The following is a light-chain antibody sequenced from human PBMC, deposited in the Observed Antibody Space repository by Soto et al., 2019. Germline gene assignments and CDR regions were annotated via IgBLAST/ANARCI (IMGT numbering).Light chain of an antibody. CDR1: RSDVGGYNY. CDR3: CSYAGSYTLI. J-gene: IGLJ2*01. CDR2: DVS. V-gene: IGLV2-11*01. Sequence: QSALTQPRSVSGSPGQSVTISCTGTRSDVGGYNYVSWYQKDPGKAPKPMIYDVSKRPSGVPDRFSGSKSGNTASLTISGLQAEDEADYYCCSYAGSYTLIFGGGTKLTVL.